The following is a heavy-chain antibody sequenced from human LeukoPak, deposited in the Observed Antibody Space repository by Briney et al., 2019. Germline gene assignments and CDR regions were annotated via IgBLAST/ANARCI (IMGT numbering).Heavy chain of an antibody. J-gene: IGHJ2*01. CDR3: AASGRIIGYCSSTGCSRHFDL. CDR1: GGSISSGSYY. D-gene: IGHD2-2*01. CDR2: IHTSGST. Sequence: KPSETLSLTCTVSGGSISSGSYYWSWIRQPAGKGLEWIGRIHTSGSTNYKSSLKSRVTISLDTSKNQFSLKLSSVTAADTAVYYCAASGRIIGYCSSTGCSRHFDLWGRGTLVTVSS. V-gene: IGHV4-61*02.